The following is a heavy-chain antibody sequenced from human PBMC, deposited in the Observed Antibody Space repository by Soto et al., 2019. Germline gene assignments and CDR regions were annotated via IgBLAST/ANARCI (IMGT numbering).Heavy chain of an antibody. Sequence: GGSLRLSCAASGFTFSSYAMSWVRQAPGKGLEWVSAISGTGGDTDSADSVKGRFTISRDNSKNTVHLQMNSLRAEDTAVYYCAKRGGVGGPESYYFDHWGQGTLVTVSS. D-gene: IGHD3-16*01. CDR2: ISGTGGDT. CDR1: GFTFSSYA. V-gene: IGHV3-23*01. J-gene: IGHJ4*02. CDR3: AKRGGVGGPESYYFDH.